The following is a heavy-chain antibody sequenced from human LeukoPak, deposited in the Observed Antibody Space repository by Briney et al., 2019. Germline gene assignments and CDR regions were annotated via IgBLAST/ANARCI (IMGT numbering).Heavy chain of an antibody. Sequence: GESLKISCKGSGYSFTSYWIGWVRQMPGKGLEWMGIIYPGDSDTRYSPSFQGQVTISADKSISTAYLQWSSLKASDTAMYYCARLKDDFWSGLQPKSNGVYYYYMDAWGKGTTVTVSS. CDR2: IYPGDSDT. D-gene: IGHD3-3*01. CDR3: ARLKDDFWSGLQPKSNGVYYYYMDA. CDR1: GYSFTSYW. J-gene: IGHJ6*03. V-gene: IGHV5-51*01.